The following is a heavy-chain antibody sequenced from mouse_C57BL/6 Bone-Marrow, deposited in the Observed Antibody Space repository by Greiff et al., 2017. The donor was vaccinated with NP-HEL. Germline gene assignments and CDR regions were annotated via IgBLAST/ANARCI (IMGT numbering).Heavy chain of an antibody. CDR1: GFSLSTFGMG. V-gene: IGHV8-8*01. CDR3: ARIVRWLSSWFAY. J-gene: IGHJ3*01. Sequence: QVTLKVSGPGILQPSQTLSLSCSFSGFSLSTFGMGVGWIRQPSGKGLEWLAHISWDDAKYYNPALKSRLTNSKETSKNQVFLKIANVDTAYTATYCCARIVRWLSSWFAYWGRGTLVTVSA. D-gene: IGHD2-3*01. CDR2: ISWDDAK.